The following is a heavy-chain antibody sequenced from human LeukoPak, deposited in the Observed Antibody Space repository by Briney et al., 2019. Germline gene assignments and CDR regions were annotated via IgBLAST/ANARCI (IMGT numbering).Heavy chain of an antibody. V-gene: IGHV3-15*01. J-gene: IGHJ4*02. CDR1: GFIFTNYF. CDR2: IKSKADGETI. CDR3: STLTSRGLSDS. Sequence: GGSLRLSCAASGFIFTNYFMSWVRQAPGKGLEWVGRIKSKADGETIDYAAPVKGRFTFSRDDSKNMLYLQMNSLKSEDTAVYYCSTLTSRGLSDSWGQGTLVTVSS. D-gene: IGHD1-20*01.